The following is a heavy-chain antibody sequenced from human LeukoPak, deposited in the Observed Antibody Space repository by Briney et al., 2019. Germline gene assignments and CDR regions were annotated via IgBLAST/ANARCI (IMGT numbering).Heavy chain of an antibody. V-gene: IGHV3-11*03. CDR1: GFFVRDYY. CDR3: ARVGHNHAFDI. D-gene: IGHD1-1*01. CDR2: IISSGSDT. J-gene: IGHJ3*02. Sequence: PGGSLRLSCAASGFFVRDYYMTWIRQAPGKGLEWISYIISSGSDTNYADSVWGRITVSRDSAQISLHLQMDSLRADDTAVYYCARVGHNHAFDIWGQGTVVTVPS.